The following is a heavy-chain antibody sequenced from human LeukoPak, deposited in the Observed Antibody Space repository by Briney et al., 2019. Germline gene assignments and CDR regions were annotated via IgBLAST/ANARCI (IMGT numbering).Heavy chain of an antibody. CDR2: ISYDGSNK. CDR1: VSTYT. V-gene: IGHV3-30-3*01. D-gene: IGHD2/OR15-2a*01. CDR3: AREGEKYSYYMDV. J-gene: IGHJ6*03. Sequence: PGGSLRLSCTASVSTYTMHWVRQAPGRGLEGVAVISYDGSNKYYADSVKGRFTISRDNSKNTLYLQMNSLGAEDTAVYYCAREGEKYSYYMDVWGKGTTVTVSS.